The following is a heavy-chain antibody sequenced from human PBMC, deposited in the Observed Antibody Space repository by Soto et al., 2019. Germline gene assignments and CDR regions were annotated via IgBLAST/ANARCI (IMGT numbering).Heavy chain of an antibody. V-gene: IGHV3-33*01. Sequence: QVQLVESGGGVVQPGRSLRLSCAASGFTFSSYGMHWVRQAPGKGLEWVAVIWYDGSNKYYADSVKGRFTISRDNSKNTLYLQMTSLRAEDTAVYYCARVSGIAAADIDYWGQGTLVTVSS. CDR3: ARVSGIAAADIDY. CDR2: IWYDGSNK. CDR1: GFTFSSYG. D-gene: IGHD6-13*01. J-gene: IGHJ4*02.